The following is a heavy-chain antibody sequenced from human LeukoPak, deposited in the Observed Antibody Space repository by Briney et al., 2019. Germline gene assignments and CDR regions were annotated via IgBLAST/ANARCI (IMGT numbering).Heavy chain of an antibody. V-gene: IGHV4-59*08. CDR3: ARRHDYGDWFDP. D-gene: IGHD4-17*01. Sequence: SETLSLTCTVSGGSISSYYWSWIRQPPGKGLEWIGYIYYSGSTNYNPSLKSRVTISVDTSKNQFSLKLSSVTAADTAVYYCARRHDYGDWFDPWGQGTLVTVSS. CDR1: GGSISSYY. CDR2: IYYSGST. J-gene: IGHJ5*02.